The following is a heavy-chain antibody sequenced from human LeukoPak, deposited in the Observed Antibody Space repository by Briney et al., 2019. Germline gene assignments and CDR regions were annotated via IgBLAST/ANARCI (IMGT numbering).Heavy chain of an antibody. J-gene: IGHJ5*02. CDR1: GFTFSDYY. D-gene: IGHD3-10*01. CDR2: ISSRGSSI. Sequence: GGSLRLSCAASGFTFSDYYMYWIRQAPGKGLEWISYISSRGSSIYSADSVKGRFTISRDNAKNSLYLQMNSLRAEDTGVYYCARDRVPAHVLHWFDPWGQGTLVTVSS. CDR3: ARDRVPAHVLHWFDP. V-gene: IGHV3-11*01.